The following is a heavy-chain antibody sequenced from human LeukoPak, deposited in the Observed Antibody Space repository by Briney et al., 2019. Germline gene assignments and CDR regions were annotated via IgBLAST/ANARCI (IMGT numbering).Heavy chain of an antibody. D-gene: IGHD4-23*01. Sequence: GESLKISCKGSGYNFSSYWIGWVRQMPGKGLEWMGIIYPGDSDTRYSPSFQGQVTISADKSLSTAYLQWNSLKASDTAMYYCARQDGNSAYYFDYWGQGTLVTVSS. J-gene: IGHJ4*02. CDR1: GYNFSSYW. CDR3: ARQDGNSAYYFDY. CDR2: IYPGDSDT. V-gene: IGHV5-51*01.